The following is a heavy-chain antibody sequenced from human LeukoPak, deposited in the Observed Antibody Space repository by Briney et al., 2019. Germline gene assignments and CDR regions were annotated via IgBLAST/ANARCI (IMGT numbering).Heavy chain of an antibody. J-gene: IGHJ4*02. D-gene: IGHD6-19*01. Sequence: SETLSLTCTVSGGSISSYYWSWIRQPPGLTLEWIGHIYYSGSTNYNPSLKSRVTISVDTSKNHFSLKLSSVTAADAGVYHCASSPTLAGPGFFDYWGQGTLVTVSS. V-gene: IGHV4-59*01. CDR3: ASSPTLAGPGFFDY. CDR1: GGSISSYY. CDR2: IYYSGST.